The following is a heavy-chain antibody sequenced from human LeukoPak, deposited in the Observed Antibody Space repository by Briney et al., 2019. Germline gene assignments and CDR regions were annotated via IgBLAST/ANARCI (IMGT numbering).Heavy chain of an antibody. Sequence: SGGSLRLSCAASGFTFSSYGMHWVRQAPGKGLEWVALISYDGTNKYYADSVKGRFTISRDNSKNTLDLQMNSLRAEDTAVYYCARDATTQYAFDIWGQGTMVTVSS. CDR1: GFTFSSYG. D-gene: IGHD4-11*01. CDR2: ISYDGTNK. CDR3: ARDATTQYAFDI. J-gene: IGHJ3*02. V-gene: IGHV3-30*03.